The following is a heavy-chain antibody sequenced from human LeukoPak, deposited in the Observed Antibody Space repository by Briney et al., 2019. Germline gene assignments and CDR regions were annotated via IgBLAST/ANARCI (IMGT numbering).Heavy chain of an antibody. CDR2: INPSDGSS. V-gene: IGHV1-46*01. Sequence: GASVKVSCKASGNPFMKYYMYWVRQAPGQGLEWMGIINPSDGSSTYAQKFQGRVTLTTDTSTTTAYMELRSLRSDDTAVYYCARDHSSSCQLFDYWGQGTLVTVSS. J-gene: IGHJ4*02. D-gene: IGHD6-13*01. CDR1: GNPFMKYY. CDR3: ARDHSSSCQLFDY.